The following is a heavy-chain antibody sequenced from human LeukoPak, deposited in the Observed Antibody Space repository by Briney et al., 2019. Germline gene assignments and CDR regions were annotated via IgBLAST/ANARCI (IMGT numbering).Heavy chain of an antibody. CDR1: GGSISSSSYY. Sequence: PSETLSLTCTVSGGSISSSSYYWGWIRQPPGKGLEWIGSVYYSGSTYYNPSLKSRVTISVDTSKNQFSLKLSSVTAADTAVYYCVAQRYYMDVWGKGTTVTVSS. CDR3: VAQRYYMDV. J-gene: IGHJ6*03. D-gene: IGHD6-25*01. V-gene: IGHV4-39*07. CDR2: VYYSGST.